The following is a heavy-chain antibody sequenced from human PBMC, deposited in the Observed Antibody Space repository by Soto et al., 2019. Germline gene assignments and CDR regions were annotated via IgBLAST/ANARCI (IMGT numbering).Heavy chain of an antibody. J-gene: IGHJ4*02. CDR2: ISYDGSNK. CDR1: GFSFSSYG. D-gene: IGHD3-22*01. V-gene: IGHV3-30*18. Sequence: QVQLVESGGGVVQPGRSLRLSCAASGFSFSSYGMHWVRQTPGKGLEWVAGISYDGSNKYYVDSMKGRLTISRDNSKNTLDLQMNSLRPEDTAVYYCAKDTYYHDSSGYYVFDYWGPGTLVTVSS. CDR3: AKDTYYHDSSGYYVFDY.